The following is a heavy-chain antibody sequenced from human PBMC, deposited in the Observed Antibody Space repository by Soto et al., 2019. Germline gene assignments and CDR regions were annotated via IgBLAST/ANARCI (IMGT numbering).Heavy chain of an antibody. Sequence: EVQLVESGGGLVQPGRSLRLSCAASGFTFDDYAMHWVRQAPGKGLEWGSGISWNSGSIGYADSVKGRFTISRDNAKNSLYLQMNSLRSEDTALYYRAKDRGADYGDYEDAFDIWGQGTMVTVSS. V-gene: IGHV3-9*01. CDR3: AKDRGADYGDYEDAFDI. D-gene: IGHD4-17*01. J-gene: IGHJ3*02. CDR1: GFTFDDYA. CDR2: ISWNSGSI.